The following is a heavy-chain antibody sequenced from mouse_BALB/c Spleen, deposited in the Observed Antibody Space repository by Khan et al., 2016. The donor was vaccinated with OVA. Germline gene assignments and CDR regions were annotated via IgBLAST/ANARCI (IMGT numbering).Heavy chain of an antibody. Sequence: QIQLVQSGPEVKKPGETVKISCKASGHTFTKFGMNWVKQAPGKGLKWLGWINTYTGEPTYAAVFNGRFAFSLATSASTAYLQINNLKNQDTATYFCARPPYFSYVLDNWGQGTSVTVSS. V-gene: IGHV9-3-1*01. CDR2: INTYTGEP. J-gene: IGHJ4*01. CDR3: ARPPYFSYVLDN. D-gene: IGHD2-10*01. CDR1: GHTFTKFG.